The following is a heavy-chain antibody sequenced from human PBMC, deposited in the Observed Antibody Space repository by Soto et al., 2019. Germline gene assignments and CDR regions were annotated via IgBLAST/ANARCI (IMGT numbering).Heavy chain of an antibody. Sequence: PGGSLRLSCAASGFTFDDYTMHWVRQAPGKGLEWVSLISWDGGSTYYADSVKGRFTISRDNSKNSLYLQMNSLRTEDTALYYCAKDGSYYDSSFPGHWGQGTLVTVYS. CDR1: GFTFDDYT. J-gene: IGHJ4*02. V-gene: IGHV3-43*01. CDR3: AKDGSYYDSSFPGH. D-gene: IGHD3-22*01. CDR2: ISWDGGST.